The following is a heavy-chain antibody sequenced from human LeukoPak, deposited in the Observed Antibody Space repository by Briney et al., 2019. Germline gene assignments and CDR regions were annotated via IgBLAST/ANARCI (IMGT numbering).Heavy chain of an antibody. J-gene: IGHJ4*02. CDR1: GFTFSTYS. CDR2: ITSSSYI. D-gene: IGHD6-13*01. V-gene: IGHV3-21*01. Sequence: PGGSLRLSCAASGFTFSTYSMNWVRQAPGKGLEWVSSITSSSYIYDADSVKGRFTISRDNAKISLYLQMNSLRAEDTAVYYCARVVGPSSWTFDYWGQGTLVTVSS. CDR3: ARVVGPSSWTFDY.